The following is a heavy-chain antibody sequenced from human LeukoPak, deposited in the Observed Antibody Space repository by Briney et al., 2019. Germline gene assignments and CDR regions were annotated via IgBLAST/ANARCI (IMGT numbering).Heavy chain of an antibody. CDR2: TSYRSKLYN. J-gene: IGHJ5*02. CDR1: GDSLSSNSAA. D-gene: IGHD2-2*01. V-gene: IGHV6-1*01. CDR3: ARDLCSSSSCPNNWIDP. Sequence: SQTLSLTCAISGDSLSSNSAAWNWIRQSPPTPPQFLARTSYRSKLYNDYAISVKGRITINRDTSKNQFSLQLNSVTPEDTAVYYCARDLCSSSSCPNNWIDPWGQGTLVTVSS.